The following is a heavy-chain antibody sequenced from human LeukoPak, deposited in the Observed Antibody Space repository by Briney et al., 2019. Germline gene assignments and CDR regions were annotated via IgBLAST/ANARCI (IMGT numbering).Heavy chain of an antibody. CDR2: ISYDGSNE. CDR1: GFTFSFYG. CDR3: AREEQYSSGWYYFDY. D-gene: IGHD6-19*01. Sequence: GRSLRLSCAASGFTFSFYGMHWVRQAPGKGLEWVAVISYDGSNEDYADSVKGRFTISRGNSKNTLYLQMNSLRAEDTAVYYCAREEQYSSGWYYFDYWGQGTLVTVSS. V-gene: IGHV3-30*03. J-gene: IGHJ4*02.